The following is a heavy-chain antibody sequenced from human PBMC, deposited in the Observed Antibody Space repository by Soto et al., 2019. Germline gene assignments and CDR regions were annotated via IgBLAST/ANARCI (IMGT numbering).Heavy chain of an antibody. J-gene: IGHJ4*02. CDR3: AKAKGNSGNNQHIDY. CDR2: ISGNSGST. D-gene: IGHD1-26*01. Sequence: QPGGSLRLSCSASGLTFSSYAMSWVRQAPGEGQEWASLISGNSGSTYYADSVKGRFTISRDNSKNTLYLQMNSLRAEDTAVYYCAKAKGNSGNNQHIDYCGQGSQFTDSS. V-gene: IGHV3-23*01. CDR1: GLTFSSYA.